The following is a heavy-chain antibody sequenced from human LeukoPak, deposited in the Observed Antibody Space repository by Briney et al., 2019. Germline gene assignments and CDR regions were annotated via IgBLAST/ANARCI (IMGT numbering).Heavy chain of an antibody. V-gene: IGHV3-48*01. CDR1: GFTFSSYS. D-gene: IGHD3-10*01. CDR2: ISSSSSTI. CDR3: ARGNPLWFGEFSSY. J-gene: IGHJ4*02. Sequence: GGSLRLSCAASGFTFSSYSMNWVRQAPGKGLEWVSYISSSSSTIYYADSVKGRFTISRDNAKNSLYLQMNSLRAEDTAVYYCARGNPLWFGEFSSYWGQGTLVAVSS.